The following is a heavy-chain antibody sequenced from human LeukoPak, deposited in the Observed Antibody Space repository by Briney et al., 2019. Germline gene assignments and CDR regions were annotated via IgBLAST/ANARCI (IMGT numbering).Heavy chain of an antibody. J-gene: IGHJ4*02. CDR2: INPNSGGT. Sequence: GASVNVSCKASGYTFTGYYMHWVRQAPGQGLEWMGWINPNSGGTNYAQKFQGRVTMTRDTSISTAYMELSRLRSDDTAVYYCARGGVVVPAAKDYWGQGTLVTVSS. CDR3: ARGGVVVPAAKDY. D-gene: IGHD2-2*01. CDR1: GYTFTGYY. V-gene: IGHV1-2*02.